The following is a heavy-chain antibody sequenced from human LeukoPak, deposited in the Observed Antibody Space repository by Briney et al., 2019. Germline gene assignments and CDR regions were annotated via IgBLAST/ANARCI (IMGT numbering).Heavy chain of an antibody. CDR3: ARVCSTSCYSGNAYYFDY. Sequence: SETLSLTCTVSGGSISSGDYYWSWIRQRPGKGLEWIGYIYYSGSTYYNPSLKSRVTISVDTSKNQFSLKLSSVTAADTAVYYCARVCSTSCYSGNAYYFDYWGQGTLVTVSS. CDR1: GGSISSGDYY. CDR2: IYYSGST. V-gene: IGHV4-30-4*08. J-gene: IGHJ4*02. D-gene: IGHD2-2*01.